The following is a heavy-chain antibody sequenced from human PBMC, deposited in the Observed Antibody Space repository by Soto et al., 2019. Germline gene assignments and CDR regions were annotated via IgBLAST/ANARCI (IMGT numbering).Heavy chain of an antibody. Sequence: QVQLVQSGAEVKKPGASVKVSCKASGYIFTNHYIHWVRQAPGQGLEWMGIINPSGGSTNYLQKFQGRLTMTRDTSTSTVYMELSSLRSEDTAVYFCARADYHDSSGFYSDCWGQGTLVTVSS. CDR2: INPSGGST. V-gene: IGHV1-46*01. CDR3: ARADYHDSSGFYSDC. CDR1: GYIFTNHY. J-gene: IGHJ4*02. D-gene: IGHD3-22*01.